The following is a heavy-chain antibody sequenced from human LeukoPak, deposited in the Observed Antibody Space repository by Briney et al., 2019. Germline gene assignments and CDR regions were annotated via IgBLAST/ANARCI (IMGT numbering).Heavy chain of an antibody. CDR2: ICGSGGRK. CDR3: AKDRVWQLLYDWFDP. Sequence: GGSLRLSCAASGFTFSSYVMSWVRQAPGKGLEWVSAICGSGGRKYYADSVKGRFTISRDNSKNTLYLQMNSLRAEDTAVYYCAKDRVWQLLYDWFDPWGQGTLVTVSS. D-gene: IGHD2-2*02. V-gene: IGHV3-23*01. J-gene: IGHJ5*02. CDR1: GFTFSSYV.